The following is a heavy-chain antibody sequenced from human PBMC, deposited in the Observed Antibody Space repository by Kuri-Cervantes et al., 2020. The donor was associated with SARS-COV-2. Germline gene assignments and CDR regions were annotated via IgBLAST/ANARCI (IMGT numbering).Heavy chain of an antibody. CDR1: GYTFISNF. CDR2: IYPSGGST. D-gene: IGHD6-6*01. CDR3: ARDRMAARHFDY. J-gene: IGHJ4*02. V-gene: IGHV1-46*01. Sequence: ASVKVSCKASGYTFISNFIHWVRQAPGQGLEWMGIIYPSGGSTNYAQKFQGRVTMTRDTSTSTAYMELRSLRSDDTAVYYCARDRMAARHFDYWGQGTLVTVSS.